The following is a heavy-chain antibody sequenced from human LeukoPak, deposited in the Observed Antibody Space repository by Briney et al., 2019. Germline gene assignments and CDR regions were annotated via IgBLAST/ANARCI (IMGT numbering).Heavy chain of an antibody. CDR1: GYSFTSYW. CDR3: ATGGSCSGGSCYSGSWFDP. CDR2: IDPSDSYT. J-gene: IGHJ5*02. D-gene: IGHD2-15*01. Sequence: GESLRISCKGSGYSFTSYWISWVRQMPGKGLEWMGRIDPSDSYTNYSPSFQGHVTISADKSISTAYLQWSSLKASVTAMYYCATGGSCSGGSCYSGSWFDPWGQGTLVTVSS. V-gene: IGHV5-10-1*01.